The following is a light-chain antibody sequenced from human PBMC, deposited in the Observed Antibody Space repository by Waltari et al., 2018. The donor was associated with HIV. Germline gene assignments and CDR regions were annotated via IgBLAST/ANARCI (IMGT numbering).Light chain of an antibody. CDR1: KAIGTS. V-gene: IGKV1-9*01. Sequence: DVQLTQSSSFLSASVGDIVTITCRASKAIGTSLAWYKQKPGKAPNLLISAASTLQSGIPSRFSGDGSGTEFTLTISSLQAEDFATYYCQQLNSYPRTFGQGTKVDFK. CDR2: AAS. CDR3: QQLNSYPRT. J-gene: IGKJ1*01.